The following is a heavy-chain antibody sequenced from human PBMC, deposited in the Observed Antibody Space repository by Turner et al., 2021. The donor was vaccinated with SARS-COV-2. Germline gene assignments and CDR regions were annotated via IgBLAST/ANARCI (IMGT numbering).Heavy chain of an antibody. D-gene: IGHD6-13*01. CDR3: ARVYSSSWEYYFDY. J-gene: IGHJ4*02. Sequence: QVQLVQSGAEVTKPGASLTVSCKASGYTFTGYYMHWVRQAPGQGLEWMGWINPNSGDTNYAQKFQGRVTMTRDTSISTAYMELSRLKSDDTAVYYCARVYSSSWEYYFDYWGQGTLVTVSS. V-gene: IGHV1-2*02. CDR1: GYTFTGYY. CDR2: INPNSGDT.